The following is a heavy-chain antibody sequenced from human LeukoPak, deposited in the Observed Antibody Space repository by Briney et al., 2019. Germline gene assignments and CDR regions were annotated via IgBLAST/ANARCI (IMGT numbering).Heavy chain of an antibody. V-gene: IGHV3-11*01. D-gene: IGHD3-3*01. CDR2: ISSSGSTI. CDR1: GFTFSDYY. Sequence: GGSLRLSCAASGFTFSDYYMSWIRQAPGKGLEWVSYISSSGSTIYYADSVKGRFTISRDNAKNSLYLQMNSLRAEDTAVYYCARAPAVEASDYYYYMDVWGKGTTVTVYS. CDR3: ARAPAVEASDYYYYMDV. J-gene: IGHJ6*03.